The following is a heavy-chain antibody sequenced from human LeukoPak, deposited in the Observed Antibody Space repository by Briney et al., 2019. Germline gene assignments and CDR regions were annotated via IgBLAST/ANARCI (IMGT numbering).Heavy chain of an antibody. CDR2: IGSSISYT. CDR1: GVSISSGGYY. J-gene: IGHJ4*02. V-gene: IGHV3-11*06. Sequence: LSLTCTVSGVSISSGGYYWSWIRQHPGKGLEWVSYIGSSISYTNDADSVKGRFTISRDNAKHSLYLQMTSLSAEDTAVYYCARDQGLWGQGTLVTVSS. CDR3: ARDQGL.